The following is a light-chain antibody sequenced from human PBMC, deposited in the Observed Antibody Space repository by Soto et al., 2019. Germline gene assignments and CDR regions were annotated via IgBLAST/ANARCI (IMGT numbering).Light chain of an antibody. CDR2: DAS. Sequence: DIQMTQSPSTLSASVGDRVTITCRASQSISSWLAWYQQKPGKAPKLLIYDASSLESGVPSRFSGSGSGTEFTLTISGLQPDDFATYYCQPYNSYPWTFGQGTKVESK. V-gene: IGKV1-5*01. CDR1: QSISSW. J-gene: IGKJ1*01. CDR3: QPYNSYPWT.